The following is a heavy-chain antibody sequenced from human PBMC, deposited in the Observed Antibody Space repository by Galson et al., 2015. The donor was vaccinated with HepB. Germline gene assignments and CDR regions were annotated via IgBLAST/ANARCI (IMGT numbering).Heavy chain of an antibody. Sequence: SLRLSCAVSDLSFSDFYMTWIRQAPGKGLEWVCYISGSGATTNYADSVKGRFTVSRDNTKKSLYLQMNSLRAEDTAMYYYAKAAGWFDPLGQGILVTVSS. J-gene: IGHJ5*02. V-gene: IGHV3-11*01. CDR1: DLSFSDFY. CDR2: ISGSGATT. CDR3: AKAAGWFDP.